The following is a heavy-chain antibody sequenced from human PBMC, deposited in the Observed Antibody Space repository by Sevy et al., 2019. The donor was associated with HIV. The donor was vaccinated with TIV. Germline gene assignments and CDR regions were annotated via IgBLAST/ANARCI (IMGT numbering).Heavy chain of an antibody. J-gene: IGHJ4*02. V-gene: IGHV1-69*13. D-gene: IGHD2-8*01. Sequence: ASVKVSCKASGGTFSTYAFNWVRQAPGQGLEWVGGIFPILGTKNYGQKFQGRVSIIAAESTGTAYMTLSRLTSEDTAVYYCTKDLMEATMGFDHWGQGALVTVSS. CDR2: IFPILGTK. CDR3: TKDLMEATMGFDH. CDR1: GGTFSTYA.